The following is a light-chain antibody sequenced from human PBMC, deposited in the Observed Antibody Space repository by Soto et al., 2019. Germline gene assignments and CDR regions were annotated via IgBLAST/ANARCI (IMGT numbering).Light chain of an antibody. CDR1: QTVRNSY. CDR2: GVS. J-gene: IGKJ2*01. CDR3: QQYDGSLPYT. Sequence: EIVLTQSPGTLSLSPGERATLSCRASQTVRNSYLAWYQQKPGQALRLLIYGVSARATGIPDRFSGSGSGTDFTLTISRLEPEDFAVFYCQQYDGSLPYTFGQGTKLEIK. V-gene: IGKV3-20*01.